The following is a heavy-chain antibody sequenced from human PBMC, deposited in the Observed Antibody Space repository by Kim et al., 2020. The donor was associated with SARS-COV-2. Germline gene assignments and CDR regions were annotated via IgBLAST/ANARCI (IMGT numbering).Heavy chain of an antibody. J-gene: IGHJ6*02. D-gene: IGHD2-2*01. CDR1: GGSISSYY. Sequence: SETLSLTCTVSGGSISSYYWSWIRQPPGKGLEWIGYIYYSGSTNYNPSLKSRVTISVDTSKNQFSLKLSSVTAADTAVYYCARSGSLGARGPDCSSSSCFYYYGMDVWGQVNTVTVAS. CDR3: ARSGSLGARGPDCSSSSCFYYYGMDV. CDR2: IYYSGST. V-gene: IGHV4-59*01.